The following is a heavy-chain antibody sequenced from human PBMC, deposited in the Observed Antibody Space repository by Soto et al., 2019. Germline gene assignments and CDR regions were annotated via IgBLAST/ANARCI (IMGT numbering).Heavy chain of an antibody. CDR1: GGTLSTFG. D-gene: IGHD6-6*01. J-gene: IGHJ4*02. CDR2: IIPFFGTA. Sequence: SVKVSCKTSGGTLSTFGIRWVRQAPGQGLEWMGGIIPFFGTAEYSQKFEDRITITADESTNTAYMELSSLRSEDTAVYYCASHTKGVEYSSSQPFDYWGQGTLVTVSS. V-gene: IGHV1-69*13. CDR3: ASHTKGVEYSSSQPFDY.